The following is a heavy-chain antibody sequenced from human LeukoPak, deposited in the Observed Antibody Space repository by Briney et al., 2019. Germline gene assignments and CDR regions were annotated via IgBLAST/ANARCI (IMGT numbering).Heavy chain of an antibody. V-gene: IGHV4-30-2*01. J-gene: IGHJ4*02. CDR3: ARLVRGYSYGGSPPLDY. D-gene: IGHD5-18*01. CDR2: IYHSGST. CDR1: GGSISSGGYS. Sequence: SQTLSLTCAVSGGSISSGGYSWSWIRQPPGKGLEWIGYIYHSGSTNYNPSLKSRVTISVDTSKNQFSLKLSSVTAADTAVYYCARLVRGYSYGGSPPLDYWGQGTLVTVSS.